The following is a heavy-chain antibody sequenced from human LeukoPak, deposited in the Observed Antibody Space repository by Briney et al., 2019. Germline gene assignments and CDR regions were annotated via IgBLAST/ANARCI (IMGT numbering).Heavy chain of an antibody. CDR3: ARSSPIVVVIPSFDY. CDR1: GGSISSASYY. J-gene: IGHJ4*02. Sequence: NSSETLSLTCTVSGGSISSASYYWGWIRQPPGKGLEWIGSIYYSGSTYYNPSLKSRVTISVDTSKNQFSLKLSSVTAADTAVYYCARSSPIVVVIPSFDYWGQGTLVTVSS. V-gene: IGHV4-39*01. CDR2: IYYSGST. D-gene: IGHD3-22*01.